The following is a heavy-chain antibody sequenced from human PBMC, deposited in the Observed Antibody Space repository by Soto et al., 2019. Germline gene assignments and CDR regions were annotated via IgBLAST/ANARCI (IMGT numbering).Heavy chain of an antibody. Sequence: SETLSLTCAVYGGSFSGYYWSWIRQPPGKGLEWIGEINHSGSTNYNPSLKSRVTISVDTSKNQFSLKLSSVTAADTAVYYCARGRTRIQLWTREYYYYGMDVWGQGTTVTVSS. D-gene: IGHD5-18*01. CDR3: ARGRTRIQLWTREYYYYGMDV. CDR2: INHSGST. V-gene: IGHV4-34*01. CDR1: GGSFSGYY. J-gene: IGHJ6*02.